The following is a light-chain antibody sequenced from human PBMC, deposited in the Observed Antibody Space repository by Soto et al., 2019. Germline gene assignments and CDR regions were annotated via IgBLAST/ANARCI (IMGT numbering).Light chain of an antibody. CDR2: DIN. V-gene: IGLV2-14*01. CDR1: SSDIGGYIF. CDR3: SSFTTSSTVV. Sequence: QSVLTQPASVSGSPGQSITVSCTGTSSDIGGYIFVSWYQQHPGKAPKLMIYDINNRPSGVSKRFSGSKSGNTASLTISGLQAEDEADYYCSSFTTSSTVVFGGGTKLTVL. J-gene: IGLJ2*01.